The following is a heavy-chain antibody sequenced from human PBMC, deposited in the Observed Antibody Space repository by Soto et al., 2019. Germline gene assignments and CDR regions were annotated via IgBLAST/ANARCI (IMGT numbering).Heavy chain of an antibody. J-gene: IGHJ3*02. CDR3: ARDLWHPPVASFGAFDI. CDR2: ISSSSSTI. V-gene: IGHV3-48*01. D-gene: IGHD2-21*01. CDR1: GFTFSSYS. Sequence: EVQLVESGGGLVQPGGSLRLSCAASGFTFSSYSMNWVRQAPGKGLEWVSYISSSSSTIYYADSVKGRFTISRDNAKNSVFLQRNSLRAEDTAVYYGARDLWHPPVASFGAFDIWGQVTMVTVSS.